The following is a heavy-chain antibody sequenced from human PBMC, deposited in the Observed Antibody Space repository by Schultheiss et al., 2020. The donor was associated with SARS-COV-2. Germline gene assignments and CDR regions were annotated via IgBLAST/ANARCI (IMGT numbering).Heavy chain of an antibody. CDR3: ARVGSVALTDY. CDR2: ISYDGSNK. D-gene: IGHD6-19*01. CDR1: GFTFSSYA. V-gene: IGHV3-30*04. J-gene: IGHJ4*02. Sequence: GESLKISCAASGFTFSSYAMHWVRQAPGKGLEWVAVISYDGSNKYYADSVKGRFTISRDNAKNSLYLQMNSLRAEDTAVYYCARVGSVALTDYWGQGTLVTVSS.